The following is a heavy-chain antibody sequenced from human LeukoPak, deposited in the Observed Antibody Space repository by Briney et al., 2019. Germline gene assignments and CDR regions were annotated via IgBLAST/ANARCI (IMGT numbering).Heavy chain of an antibody. CDR3: ARMWSYGDSRPFDY. Sequence: SETLSLTCAVYGGSFSGYYWSWIRQPPGKGLEWIGEINHSGSTYYNPSLKSRVTISVDTSKNQFSLKLSSVTAADTAVYYCARMWSYGDSRPFDYWGQGTLVTVSS. V-gene: IGHV4-34*01. CDR2: INHSGST. J-gene: IGHJ4*02. CDR1: GGSFSGYY. D-gene: IGHD4-17*01.